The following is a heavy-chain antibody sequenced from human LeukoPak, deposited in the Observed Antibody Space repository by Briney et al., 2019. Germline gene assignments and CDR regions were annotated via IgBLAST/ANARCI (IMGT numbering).Heavy chain of an antibody. CDR2: FDPEDGET. CDR3: ATNYYYDSSGYPIPSYYYYYMDV. D-gene: IGHD3-22*01. CDR1: GYTLTELS. Sequence: GASVKVSCKVSGYTLTELSMHWVRQAPGKGLEWMGGFDPEDGETIYAQKFQGRVTMTEDTSTDTAYMELSSLRSEDTAVYYCATNYYYDSSGYPIPSYYYYYMDVWGKGTTVTVSS. J-gene: IGHJ6*03. V-gene: IGHV1-24*01.